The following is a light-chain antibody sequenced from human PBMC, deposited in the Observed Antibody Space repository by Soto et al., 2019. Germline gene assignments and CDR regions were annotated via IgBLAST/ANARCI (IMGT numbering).Light chain of an antibody. CDR3: SSYTSSSTLL. V-gene: IGLV2-14*01. CDR1: SSDVGGYNY. CDR2: EVS. Sequence: QSALTQHASVSGSPGKSITISCTGTSSDVGGYNYVSWYQQHPGKAPKLMIYEVSNRPSGVSNRVSGSKSGNTASLTISGLQAEDEADYYCSSYTSSSTLLFGGGTKLTVL. J-gene: IGLJ3*02.